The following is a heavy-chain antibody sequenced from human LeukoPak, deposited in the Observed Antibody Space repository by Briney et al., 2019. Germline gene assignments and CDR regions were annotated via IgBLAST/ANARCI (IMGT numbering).Heavy chain of an antibody. CDR2: ISTTGGTT. Sequence: GGSLRLSCAASGFTFSTYWMSWVRQAPGRGLEWVSAISTTGGTTYYADSVRGRFTISRDNSRNTLYLQMNSLRAEDTAIYYCAKNGDRGAYCSGGTCYPYYYYYMDVWGKGTTVTISS. CDR3: AKNGDRGAYCSGGTCYPYYYYYMDV. V-gene: IGHV3-23*01. D-gene: IGHD2-15*01. J-gene: IGHJ6*03. CDR1: GFTFSTYW.